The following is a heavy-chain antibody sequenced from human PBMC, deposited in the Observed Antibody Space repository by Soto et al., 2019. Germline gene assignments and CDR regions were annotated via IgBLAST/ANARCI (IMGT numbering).Heavy chain of an antibody. CDR3: VRENYYYGMDV. Sequence: EVRLVESGGTLVQPGGSLKLSCAASGFDASVNFMTWVRQAPGKGLEWVSAINNAGTTFYADSVKGRFTISRDDSKNTLFLQMNSLRVEDTAMYYCVRENYYYGMDVWGQGTAVTVSS. CDR1: GFDASVNF. J-gene: IGHJ6*02. CDR2: INNAGTT. V-gene: IGHV3-66*01.